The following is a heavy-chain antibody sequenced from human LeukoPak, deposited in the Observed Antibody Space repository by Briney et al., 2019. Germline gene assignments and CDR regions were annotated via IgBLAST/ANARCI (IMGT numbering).Heavy chain of an antibody. CDR1: GYTFTGYC. D-gene: IGHD3-10*01. CDR2: INPNSGGT. J-gene: IGHJ4*02. V-gene: IGHV1-2*06. CDR3: ARVYYYGSGSFDY. Sequence: GASVKVSCKASGYTFTGYCMHWVRQAPGQGLEWMGRINPNSGGTNYAQKFQGRVTMTRDTSISTAYMELSRLRSDDTAVYYCARVYYYGSGSFDYWGQGTLVTVSS.